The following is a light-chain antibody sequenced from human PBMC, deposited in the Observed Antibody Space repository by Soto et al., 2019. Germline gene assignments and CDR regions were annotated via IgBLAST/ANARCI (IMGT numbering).Light chain of an antibody. CDR2: EVT. CDR3: CSFAGPQSFEV. V-gene: IGLV2-14*01. J-gene: IGLJ1*01. Sequence: QSALTQPASVSGSPGQSITISCTGTRRDVGGYNYVSWYQQYPGKSPKLLIYEVTHRPSGVPDRFSGSKSGNTASLTISGLQPEDEADYYCCSFAGPQSFEVFGEGTKVTVL. CDR1: RRDVGGYNY.